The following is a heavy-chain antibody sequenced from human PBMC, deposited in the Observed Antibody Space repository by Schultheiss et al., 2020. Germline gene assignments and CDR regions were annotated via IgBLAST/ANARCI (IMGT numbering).Heavy chain of an antibody. J-gene: IGHJ4*02. D-gene: IGHD3-22*01. CDR3: AKYQFYDSSYYFDY. CDR1: GFTFSSYA. Sequence: GGSLRLSCAASGFTFSSYAMSWVRQAPGKALEWVSAISGSGGSTYYADSVKGRFTISRDNSKNTLYLQMNSLRAEDTAAYYCAKYQFYDSSYYFDYWGQGTLVTVSS. V-gene: IGHV3-23*01. CDR2: ISGSGGST.